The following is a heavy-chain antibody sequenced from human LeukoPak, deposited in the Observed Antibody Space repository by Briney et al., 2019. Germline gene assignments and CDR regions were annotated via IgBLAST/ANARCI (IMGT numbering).Heavy chain of an antibody. CDR1: GGSISSYY. J-gene: IGHJ2*01. D-gene: IGHD1-26*01. Sequence: SETLSLTCTVSGGSISSYYWSWIRQPPGKGLEWIGYIYYSGSTNYNPSLKSRVTISVDTSKNQFSLKLSSVTAADTAVYYCARLKWEVDWYFDLWGRGTLVTVSS. V-gene: IGHV4-59*08. CDR3: ARLKWEVDWYFDL. CDR2: IYYSGST.